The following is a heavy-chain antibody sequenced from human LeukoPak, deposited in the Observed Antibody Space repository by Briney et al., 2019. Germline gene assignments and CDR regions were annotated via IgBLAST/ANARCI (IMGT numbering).Heavy chain of an antibody. CDR2: IYYSGST. V-gene: IGHV4-30-4*01. D-gene: IGHD4-17*01. CDR1: GGSISSGDYY. CDR3: ARDGYYGDYVPGWFDP. Sequence: SQTLSLTCTVSGGSISSGDYYWSWIRQPPGKGLQWIGNIYYSGSTHYNPSLKSRLTILLDTSKNQFSLKLSSVTAADTAVYYCARDGYYGDYVPGWFDPWGQGTLVTVSS. J-gene: IGHJ5*02.